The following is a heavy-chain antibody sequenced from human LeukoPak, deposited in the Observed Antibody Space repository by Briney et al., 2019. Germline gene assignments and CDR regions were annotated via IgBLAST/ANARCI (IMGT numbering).Heavy chain of an antibody. Sequence: ASVTVSFKASGYTFTSYGISWVRQAPGQGLEWMGWISAYNGNTNYAQKLQGRVTMTTDTSTSTAYMELRSLRSDDTAVYYCAREDYYDSSGYQNWFDPWGQGTLVTVSS. CDR3: AREDYYDSSGYQNWFDP. CDR1: GYTFTSYG. CDR2: ISAYNGNT. V-gene: IGHV1-18*01. J-gene: IGHJ5*02. D-gene: IGHD3-22*01.